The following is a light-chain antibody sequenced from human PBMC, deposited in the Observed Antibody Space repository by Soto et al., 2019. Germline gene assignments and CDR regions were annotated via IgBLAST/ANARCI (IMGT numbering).Light chain of an antibody. CDR2: EVS. CDR1: SSDVGSYNY. CDR3: YSYTGTSTYV. Sequence: QSALTQPASVSGSPGQSITISCTGTSSDVGSYNYVSWYQHHPGKAPKLMIYEVSNRPSGVSHRFSGSKSGNTASLTISGLQAEDETISYCYSYTGTSTYVFGTGTKLTVL. V-gene: IGLV2-14*01. J-gene: IGLJ1*01.